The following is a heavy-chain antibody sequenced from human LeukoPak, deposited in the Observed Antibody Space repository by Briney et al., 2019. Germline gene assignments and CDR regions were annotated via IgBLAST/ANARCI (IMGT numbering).Heavy chain of an antibody. Sequence: PSETLSLTCAVYGGSFSGYYWSWIRQPPGKGLEWIGEINHSGSTNYNPSLKSRVTISVDTSKNQFSLKLSSVTAADTAVYYCARSNEWELLFDYWGQGTLVTVSS. J-gene: IGHJ4*02. V-gene: IGHV4-34*01. CDR2: INHSGST. CDR1: GGSFSGYY. D-gene: IGHD1-26*01. CDR3: ARSNEWELLFDY.